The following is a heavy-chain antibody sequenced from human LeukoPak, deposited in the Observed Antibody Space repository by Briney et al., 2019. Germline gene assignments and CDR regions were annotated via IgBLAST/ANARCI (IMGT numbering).Heavy chain of an antibody. CDR2: INTSGST. CDR3: ARDRSYGPDH. D-gene: IGHD5-18*01. V-gene: IGHV4-4*07. J-gene: IGHJ4*02. Sequence: SETLSLTCTVSGDSISGFYWSWLRQPAGKGLEWIGRINTSGSTNYKPSLKSRVTMSVDTSKNQFSLKLSPVTAADPAVYYCARDRSYGPDHWGQGTLVTVSS. CDR1: GDSISGFY.